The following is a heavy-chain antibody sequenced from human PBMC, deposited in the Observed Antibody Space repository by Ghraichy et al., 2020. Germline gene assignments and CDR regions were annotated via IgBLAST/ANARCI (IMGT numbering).Heavy chain of an antibody. CDR3: GRVGASNTLDY. CDR2: IFHTGGT. V-gene: IGHV4-59*01. D-gene: IGHD3-10*01. Sequence: SETLSLTCAVSGGSISPYYWSWIRQSSEKGLEWIGYIFHTGGTNYNPSLRSRVAISVDTSKNQFSLKLTSMTAADTAVYYCGRVGASNTLDYWGQGTLVTVSS. J-gene: IGHJ4*02. CDR1: GGSISPYY.